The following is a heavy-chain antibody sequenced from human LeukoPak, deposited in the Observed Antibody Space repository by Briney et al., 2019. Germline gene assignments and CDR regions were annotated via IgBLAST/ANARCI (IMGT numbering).Heavy chain of an antibody. CDR3: ARRGLIDY. D-gene: IGHD3/OR15-3a*01. CDR1: GGSISGSFYY. CDR2: IYYSGST. Sequence: SETLSLTCTVSGGSISGSFYYWCWICHPPGKGLEWIGSIYYSGSTYYNPSLKSRVTISVDTSKNQFSLNLSSVTAADTAVYYCARRGLIDYWGQGTLVTVSS. J-gene: IGHJ4*02. V-gene: IGHV4-39*01.